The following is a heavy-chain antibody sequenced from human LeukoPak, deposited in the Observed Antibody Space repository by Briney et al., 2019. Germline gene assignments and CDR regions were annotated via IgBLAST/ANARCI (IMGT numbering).Heavy chain of an antibody. V-gene: IGHV1-69*13. CDR3: ARGDYRPDDAFDI. D-gene: IGHD4-11*01. CDR2: IIPIFGTA. Sequence: GASVKVSCKASGGTFSSYAISWVRQAPGQGLERMGGIIPIFGTANYAQKFQGRVTITADESTSTAYMELSSLRSEDTAVYYCARGDYRPDDAFDIWGQGTMVTVSS. CDR1: GGTFSSYA. J-gene: IGHJ3*02.